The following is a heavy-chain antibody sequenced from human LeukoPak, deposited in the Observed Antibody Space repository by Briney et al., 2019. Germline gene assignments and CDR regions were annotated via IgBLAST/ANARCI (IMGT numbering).Heavy chain of an antibody. Sequence: SVKVSCKASGGTFSSYAISWVRQAPGQGLEWMGGIIPIFGTANYEQKFQGRVTITADESTSTAYMELSSLRSEDTAVYYCARDQLYSSGWHYNDYWGQGTLVTVSS. CDR3: ARDQLYSSGWHYNDY. D-gene: IGHD6-19*01. CDR2: IIPIFGTA. CDR1: GGTFSSYA. V-gene: IGHV1-69*01. J-gene: IGHJ4*02.